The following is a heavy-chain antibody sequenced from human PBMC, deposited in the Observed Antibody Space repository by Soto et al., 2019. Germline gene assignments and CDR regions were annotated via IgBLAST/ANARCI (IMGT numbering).Heavy chain of an antibody. CDR1: GDTFSRYP. V-gene: IGHV1-69*13. D-gene: IGHD3-3*01. CDR3: AKDYGYDFWSGPDV. CDR2: IIPIFGTA. J-gene: IGHJ6*01. Sequence: SVKLSRKTSGDTFSRYPISWVRQTPEQGLEWMGGIIPIFGTANYAQKFQGRVTITADESTSTAYMELSSLRSEDTAVYFCAKDYGYDFWSGPDVWGQGTPVTGSS.